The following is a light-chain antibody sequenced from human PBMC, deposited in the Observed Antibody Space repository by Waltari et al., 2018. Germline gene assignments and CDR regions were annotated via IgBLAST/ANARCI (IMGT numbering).Light chain of an antibody. CDR2: DGT. V-gene: IGLV2-14*03. CDR1: SSDIGDYDS. J-gene: IGLJ1*01. Sequence: QSALTQPASVSGSPGQSVTISCSGGSSDIGDYDSVSWSQQPPGEAPKPIIYDGTARPSGVSNRVSGLKSGNAASLTISGLQVEDEADYYCSACPRDKNLTYIFGSGTKVTVL. CDR3: SACPRDKNLTYI.